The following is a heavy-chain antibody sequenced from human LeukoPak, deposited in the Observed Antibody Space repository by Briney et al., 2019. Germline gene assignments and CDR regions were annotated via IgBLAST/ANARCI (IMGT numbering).Heavy chain of an antibody. CDR2: ISGGST. CDR1: GFTVSSNE. J-gene: IGHJ4*02. D-gene: IGHD2-15*01. V-gene: IGHV3-38-3*01. Sequence: GGSLRLSCAASGFTVSSNEMSWVRQAPGKGLEWVSSISGGSTYYADSRKGRFTISRDNSKNTLYLQMNSLRAEDTAVYYCARQPGGVVAAPQGYFDYWGQGTLVTVSS. CDR3: ARQPGGVVAAPQGYFDY.